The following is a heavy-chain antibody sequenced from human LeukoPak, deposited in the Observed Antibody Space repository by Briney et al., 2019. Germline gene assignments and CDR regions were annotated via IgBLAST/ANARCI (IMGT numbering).Heavy chain of an antibody. J-gene: IGHJ4*02. CDR1: GFTFSSYE. V-gene: IGHV3-48*03. CDR3: ATDSYVSGSYYRLFY. Sequence: GGSLRLSCAASGFTFSSYEMHWVRQAPGKGLEWVSYISSSGSTIYYADSVKGRFTISRDNAKNTLYLQMNNLRAEDTAIYYCATDSYVSGSYYRLFYWGQGTLVTVSS. D-gene: IGHD3-10*01. CDR2: ISSSGSTI.